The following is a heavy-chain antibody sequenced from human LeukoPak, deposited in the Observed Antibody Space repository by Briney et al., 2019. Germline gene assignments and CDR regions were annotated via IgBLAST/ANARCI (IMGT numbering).Heavy chain of an antibody. CDR1: GFTFSSYA. D-gene: IGHD6-13*01. CDR3: ATGIAAAGTGYFQH. CDR2: ITGSSAST. J-gene: IGHJ1*01. V-gene: IGHV3-23*01. Sequence: GGSLRLSCAASGFTFSSYAMSWVRQAPGKGLEWVSSITGSSASTYYADSVKGRFTISRDNSKNTLYLQMNSLRAEDTAVYYCATGIAAAGTGYFQHWGQGTLVIVSS.